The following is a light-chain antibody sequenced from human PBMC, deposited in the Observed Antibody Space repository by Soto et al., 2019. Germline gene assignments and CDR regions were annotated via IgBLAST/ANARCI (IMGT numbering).Light chain of an antibody. J-gene: IGKJ4*01. V-gene: IGKV3-15*01. CDR1: QSVSNN. CDR3: QPYNNWPLT. Sequence: EIVMTPSPATLSVSPVERATVPCRASQSVSNNLAWYQQKPGQAPSLLIYDTSTRATGVPTRFSGSRSGAEFTLTINSLQSEDFAVYYCQPYNNWPLTFGGGTKVDIK. CDR2: DTS.